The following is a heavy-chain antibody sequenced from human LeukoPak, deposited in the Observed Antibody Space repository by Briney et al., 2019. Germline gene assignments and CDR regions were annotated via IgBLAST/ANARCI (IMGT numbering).Heavy chain of an antibody. CDR2: ISSSGSTI. V-gene: IGHV3-48*03. CDR3: ANLNSVGY. D-gene: IGHD1-7*01. J-gene: IGHJ4*02. Sequence: GGSLRLSCAASGFTFSSYEMNWGRQAPGKGLEWVSYISSSGSTIYYADSVKGRFTISRDNAKNSLYLQMNSLRTEDSALYYGANLNSVGYWGQGTLVTVSS. CDR1: GFTFSSYE.